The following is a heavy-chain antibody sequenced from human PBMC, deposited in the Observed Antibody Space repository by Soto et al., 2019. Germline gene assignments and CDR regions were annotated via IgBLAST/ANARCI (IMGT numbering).Heavy chain of an antibody. CDR1: GFTFSDYY. V-gene: IGHV3-11*03. Sequence: PGGSLRLSCSASGFTFSDYYMTWIRQAPGKGLEWVSYISSSSSYTKYADSVQGRFTISRDNTKNSLYLQMDYLRAEDTAVYYCARTLYGSGSPDSWGQGTLVTVSS. CDR3: ARTLYGSGSPDS. D-gene: IGHD3-10*01. J-gene: IGHJ5*01. CDR2: ISSSSSYT.